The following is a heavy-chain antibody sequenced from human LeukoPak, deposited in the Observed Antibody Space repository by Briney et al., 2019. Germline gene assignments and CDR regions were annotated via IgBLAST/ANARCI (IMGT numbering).Heavy chain of an antibody. J-gene: IGHJ4*02. CDR1: GGSFSGYY. D-gene: IGHD4-17*01. Sequence: SETLSLTCAVYGGSFSGYYWSWIRQPPGKGLEWIGEINHSGSTNYNPSLKSRVTLSVDTSKNQFSLKLSSVTAADTAVYYCARTRIFPVTDFGYWGQGTLVTVSS. V-gene: IGHV4-34*01. CDR3: ARTRIFPVTDFGY. CDR2: INHSGST.